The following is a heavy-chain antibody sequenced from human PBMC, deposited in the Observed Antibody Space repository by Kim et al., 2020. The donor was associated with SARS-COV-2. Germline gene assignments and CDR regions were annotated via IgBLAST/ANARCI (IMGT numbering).Heavy chain of an antibody. D-gene: IGHD7-27*01. V-gene: IGHV3-15*01. CDR3: ATEYWGSFNY. CDR1: GFTFTNAW. CDR2: IKSYVDGGTS. Sequence: GGSLRLSCVGSGFTFTNAWMSWVRQAPGKGLEWVGRIKSYVDGGTSDYAAPMKGRFTISRDDSKDTLSLQMNSLKTEDTAVYYCATEYWGSFNYWGQGTLVTVSS. J-gene: IGHJ4*02.